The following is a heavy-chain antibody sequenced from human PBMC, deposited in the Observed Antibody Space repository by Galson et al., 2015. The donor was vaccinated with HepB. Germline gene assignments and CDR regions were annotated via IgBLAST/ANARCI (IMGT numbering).Heavy chain of an antibody. J-gene: IGHJ4*02. D-gene: IGHD6-19*01. Sequence: LRLSCAASGFIFSTYNMNWVRQAPGKGLEWVSLITSDNYIYYADSVKGRFTISRDNAKNSLYLQMDSLRAEDTAVYYCARDLSSGWYVEYWGQGTLVTVSS. V-gene: IGHV3-21*01. CDR1: GFIFSTYN. CDR2: ITSDNYI. CDR3: ARDLSSGWYVEY.